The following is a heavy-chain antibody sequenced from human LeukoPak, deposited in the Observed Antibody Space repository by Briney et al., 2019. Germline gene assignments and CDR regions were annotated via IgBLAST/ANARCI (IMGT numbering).Heavy chain of an antibody. CDR3: ARLVATIRDLDY. V-gene: IGHV4-39*01. D-gene: IGHD5-12*01. J-gene: IGHJ4*02. CDR2: IYYSGST. Sequence: PSETLSLTCTVSGGSISSSSYYWGWIRQPPGKGLEWIGSIYYSGSTYYNPSLKSRVTISVDTSKNQFSLKLSSVTAADTAVYYCARLVATIRDLDYWGQGILVTVSS. CDR1: GGSISSSSYY.